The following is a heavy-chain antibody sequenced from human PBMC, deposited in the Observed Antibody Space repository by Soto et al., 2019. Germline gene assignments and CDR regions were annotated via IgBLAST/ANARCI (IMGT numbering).Heavy chain of an antibody. V-gene: IGHV3-33*01. CDR2: IWYDGSNK. CDR1: GFTFSSYG. J-gene: IGHJ6*02. D-gene: IGHD3-3*01. CDR3: ARDRVTIFGVVRPDGMDV. Sequence: QVQLVESGGGVVQPGRSLRLSCAASGFTFSSYGIHWVRQAPGKGLEWVAVIWYDGSNKYYADSVKGRFTISRDNSKNTLYLQMNSLRAEDTAVYYCARDRVTIFGVVRPDGMDVWGQGTTVTVSS.